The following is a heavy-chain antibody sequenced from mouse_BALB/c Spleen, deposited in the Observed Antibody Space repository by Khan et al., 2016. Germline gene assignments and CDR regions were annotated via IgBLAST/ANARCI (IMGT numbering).Heavy chain of an antibody. CDR1: GYTFTNYG. V-gene: IGHV9-3*02. J-gene: IGHJ3*01. CDR2: INTNTGEP. Sequence: QIQLVQSGPELKKPGETVKISCKASGYTFTNYGMNWVKQAPGKGLKWMGWINTNTGEPTYAEEFKGRFAFSLETSASTAYLQINNLKNEDTATYLCAEEYYGRNWFAYWGQGTLFTVSA. D-gene: IGHD1-1*01. CDR3: AEEYYGRNWFAY.